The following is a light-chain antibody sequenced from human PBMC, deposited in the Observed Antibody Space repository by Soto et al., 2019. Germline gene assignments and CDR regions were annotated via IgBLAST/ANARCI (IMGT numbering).Light chain of an antibody. V-gene: IGLV2-14*01. CDR3: SSYTRTNTLV. Sequence: QSALIQPVSVSGSPGQSITISCTGSSSDVGGYNFVSWYQQHLGKAPKLMIYDVTNRPSGVSNRVSASKSGDTASLTISGLQSEEESAYYWSSYTRTNTLVFGGGTKLTVL. J-gene: IGLJ3*02. CDR1: SSDVGGYNF. CDR2: DVT.